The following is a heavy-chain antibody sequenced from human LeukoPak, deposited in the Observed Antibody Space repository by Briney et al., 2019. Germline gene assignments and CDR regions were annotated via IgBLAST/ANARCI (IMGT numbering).Heavy chain of an antibody. CDR1: GGTFSSYA. Sequence: ASVKVPCKASGGTFSSYAISWVRQAPGQGLEWMGGIIPIFGTANYAQKFQGRVTITADESTSTAYMELSSLRSEDTAVYYCAGNTGRFGYYYMDVWGKGTTVTVSS. CDR3: AGNTGRFGYYYMDV. D-gene: IGHD3-10*01. J-gene: IGHJ6*03. CDR2: IIPIFGTA. V-gene: IGHV1-69*13.